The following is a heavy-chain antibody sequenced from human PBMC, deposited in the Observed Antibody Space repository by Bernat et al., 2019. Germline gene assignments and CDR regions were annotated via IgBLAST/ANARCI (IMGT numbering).Heavy chain of an antibody. CDR3: ARARYCRGVSCYSRIDY. CDR2: IFDSEST. J-gene: IGHJ4*02. Sequence: QVQLPESGPGLVKPSQTLSLTCTVSGGSINSGVYYWTWIRQHPAKGLEWIGYIFDSESTDYNPSLKSRVTISGDTSKNQFSLRLSSVTAADTAVYYCARARYCRGVSCYSRIDYWGQGTLVTVSS. V-gene: IGHV4-31*03. D-gene: IGHD2-15*01. CDR1: GGSINSGVYY.